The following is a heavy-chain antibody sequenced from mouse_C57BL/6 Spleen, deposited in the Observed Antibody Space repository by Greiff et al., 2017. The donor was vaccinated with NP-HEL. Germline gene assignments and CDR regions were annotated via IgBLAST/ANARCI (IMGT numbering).Heavy chain of an antibody. CDR3: AREGYFDV. J-gene: IGHJ1*03. CDR1: GYAFSSYW. CDR2: IYPGDGDT. Sequence: LVESGAELVKPGASVKISCKASGYAFSSYWMNWVKQRLGKGLEWIGQIYPGDGDTNYNGKFKGKATLTADKSSSTAYMQLSSLTSEDSAVYFCAREGYFDVWGTGTTVTVSS. V-gene: IGHV1-80*01.